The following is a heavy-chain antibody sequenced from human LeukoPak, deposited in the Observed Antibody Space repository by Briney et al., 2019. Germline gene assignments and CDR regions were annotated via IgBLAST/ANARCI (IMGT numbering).Heavy chain of an antibody. Sequence: GGSLRLSCAVSGFTVSGNYMSWVRQAPGKGLGWVSLIYSGGTTYYADSVKGRFTISRDNSKNTLYLQMNSLRAEDTAVYYCARRAGGYSHPYDYWGQGILVTVSS. D-gene: IGHD4-23*01. CDR3: ARRAGGYSHPYDY. CDR1: GFTVSGNY. V-gene: IGHV3-53*01. J-gene: IGHJ4*02. CDR2: IYSGGTT.